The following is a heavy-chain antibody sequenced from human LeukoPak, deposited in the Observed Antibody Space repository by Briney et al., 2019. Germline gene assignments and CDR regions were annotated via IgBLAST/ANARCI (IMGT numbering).Heavy chain of an antibody. CDR1: GFTFTNAG. V-gene: IGHV3-30*01. D-gene: IGHD5-18*01. CDR3: ASEDVDTGDF. J-gene: IGHJ4*02. Sequence: GGSLRLSCAASGFTFTNAGIHWVRLAAGKGLEWVSFILHDGTNKYYSDSVDGRFTVSRLNSQNTVFLQMTDLRPDDTATYYCASEDVDTGDFWGQGTLVTVSS. CDR2: ILHDGTNK.